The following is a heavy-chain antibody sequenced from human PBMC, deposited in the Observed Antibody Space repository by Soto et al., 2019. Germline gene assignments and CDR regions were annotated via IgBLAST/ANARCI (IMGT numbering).Heavy chain of an antibody. CDR3: AKGRYSSGWYYFDY. D-gene: IGHD6-19*01. Sequence: LRLSCAAAGFTFSSYAMSWVRQAPGKGLEWVSAISGSGGSTYYADSVKGRFTISRDNSKNTLYLQMNSLRAEDTAVYYCAKGRYSSGWYYFDYWGQGTLVTVSS. J-gene: IGHJ4*02. CDR2: ISGSGGST. V-gene: IGHV3-23*01. CDR1: GFTFSSYA.